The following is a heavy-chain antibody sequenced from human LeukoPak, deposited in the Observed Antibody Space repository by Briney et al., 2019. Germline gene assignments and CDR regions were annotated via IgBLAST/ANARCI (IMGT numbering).Heavy chain of an antibody. J-gene: IGHJ4*02. D-gene: IGHD3-10*01. CDR1: GFTFSSYG. CDR3: ARSPNYKGYFDY. CDR2: ISSFSSTI. V-gene: IGHV3-48*04. Sequence: PGGSLRLSCAASGFTFSSYGMSRVRQAPGKGLEWVSYISSFSSTIYYADSVMGRFTISRDNAKNSLYLQMSSLRAEDTAVYYCARSPNYKGYFDYWGQGTLVTVSS.